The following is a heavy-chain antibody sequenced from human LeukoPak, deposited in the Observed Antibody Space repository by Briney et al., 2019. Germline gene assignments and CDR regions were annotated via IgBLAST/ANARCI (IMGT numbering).Heavy chain of an antibody. J-gene: IGHJ4*02. CDR3: TRNLAYTGDFDY. CDR2: ISAYNGNT. CDR1: GYTFTSYG. Sequence: ASVKVSCKASGYTFTSYGISWVRQAPGQGLEWMGWISAYNGNTNYAQKLQGRVTMTTDTSTSTAYMELRSLRSDDTAVYYCTRNLAYTGDFDYWGQGTLVTVSS. D-gene: IGHD7-27*01. V-gene: IGHV1-18*01.